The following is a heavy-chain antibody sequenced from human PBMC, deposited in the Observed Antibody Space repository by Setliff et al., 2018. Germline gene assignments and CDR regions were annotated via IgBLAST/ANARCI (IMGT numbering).Heavy chain of an antibody. Sequence: GGSLRLSCTASGLSYTNDWVSWVRQAPGKGLEWLASINPHGSEKYYADSVKGRFTISRDNAKNSLSLQMNSLRGEDTAVYFCASIDWGENFYNMDVWGKGTTVTVSS. CDR2: INPHGSEK. D-gene: IGHD7-27*01. CDR1: GLSYTNDW. CDR3: ASIDWGENFYNMDV. J-gene: IGHJ6*03. V-gene: IGHV3-7*01.